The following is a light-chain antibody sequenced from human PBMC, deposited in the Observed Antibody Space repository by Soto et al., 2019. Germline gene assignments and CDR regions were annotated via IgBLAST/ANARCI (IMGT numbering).Light chain of an antibody. CDR1: QTINNKF. J-gene: IGKJ2*01. CDR2: GTY. CDR3: QQFSISPFT. Sequence: EIVLTQSPGTLSLSPGERATLSCRASQTINNKFSARYQQKPGQSHRLLIYGTYTRATGITDRFSGSGSVTDFTVTINSLEPVAFAVYYCQQFSISPFTFGQRTDLETK. V-gene: IGKV3-20*01.